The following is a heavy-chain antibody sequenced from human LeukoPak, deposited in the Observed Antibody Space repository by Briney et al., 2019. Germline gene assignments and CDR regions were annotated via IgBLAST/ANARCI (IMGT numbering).Heavy chain of an antibody. CDR2: ISTTSAYI. V-gene: IGHV3-21*01. D-gene: IGHD6-13*01. Sequence: GGSLRLSCAASGFTFSGYSMNWVGQAPGKGLEWVSSISTTSAYIYYADSVKGRLTTSRDNAKSSLYLEMNSLRAEDTAVYYCARDGAAAAGRYFDYWGQGSLVTVSS. CDR1: GFTFSGYS. CDR3: ARDGAAAAGRYFDY. J-gene: IGHJ4*02.